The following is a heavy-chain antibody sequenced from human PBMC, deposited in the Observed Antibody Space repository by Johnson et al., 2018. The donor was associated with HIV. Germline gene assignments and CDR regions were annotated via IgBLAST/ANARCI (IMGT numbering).Heavy chain of an antibody. D-gene: IGHD1-26*01. V-gene: IGHV3-13*01. Sequence: VQLVESGGGLVQPGGSLRLSCAASGFTFSSYDMHWVRQATGKGLEWVSAIGTAGDTYYPGSVKGRFTISRENAKNSLYLQMNSLRAGDTAVYYCAKESKWESRTPHAFDIWGQGTMVTVSS. CDR1: GFTFSSYD. CDR2: IGTAGDT. J-gene: IGHJ3*02. CDR3: AKESKWESRTPHAFDI.